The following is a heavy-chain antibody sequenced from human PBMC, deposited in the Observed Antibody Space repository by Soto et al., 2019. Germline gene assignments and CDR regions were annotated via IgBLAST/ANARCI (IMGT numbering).Heavy chain of an antibody. CDR2: INYSWTT. CDR1: GGSISRSNYY. V-gene: IGHV4-39*07. D-gene: IGHD3-9*01. J-gene: IGHJ6*03. Sequence: SETLSLTCTVSGGSISRSNYYWAWIRQPPGKGLEGIGKINYSWTTYYNPSLKSRVTISVDTSKNQSSLKLSSVTAADTAVYYCARGWADILTGYYYYYYYMDVWGKGTTVTVSS. CDR3: ARGWADILTGYYYYYYYMDV.